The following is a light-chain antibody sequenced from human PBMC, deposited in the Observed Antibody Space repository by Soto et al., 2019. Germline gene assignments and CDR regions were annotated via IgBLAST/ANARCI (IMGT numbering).Light chain of an antibody. CDR3: QQRSNWPQT. CDR1: QSVTNSF. Sequence: IVLAQSPGTLSLSPWERATLSCRASQSVTNSFLAWYQQKPGQAPRLLIYGASRRATGIPDRFSGSGSGTDFILTISSLEPEDFAVYYCQQRSNWPQTFGQGTKVDIK. CDR2: GAS. V-gene: IGKV3D-20*02. J-gene: IGKJ1*01.